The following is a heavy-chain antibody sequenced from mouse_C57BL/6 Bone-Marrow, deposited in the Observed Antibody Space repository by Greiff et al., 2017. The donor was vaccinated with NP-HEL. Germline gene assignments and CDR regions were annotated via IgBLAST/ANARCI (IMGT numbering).Heavy chain of an antibody. V-gene: IGHV5-4*01. J-gene: IGHJ4*01. Sequence: EVQLVGSGGGLVKPGGSLKLSCAASGFTFSSSAMSWVRQTPEKRLEWVATISDGGSYTYYPDNVKGRFTISRDNAKNNLYLQMSHLKSEDTAMYYCASANAMDYWGQGTSVTVSS. CDR1: GFTFSSSA. CDR3: ASANAMDY. CDR2: ISDGGSYT.